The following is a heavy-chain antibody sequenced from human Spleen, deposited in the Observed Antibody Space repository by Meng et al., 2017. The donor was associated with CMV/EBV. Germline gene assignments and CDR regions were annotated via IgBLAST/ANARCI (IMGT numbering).Heavy chain of an antibody. CDR2: IFTGGST. CDR1: EFTVSGNY. J-gene: IGHJ6*02. Sequence: GGSLRLSCVASEFTVSGNYMSWVRQAPGKGLQWLSAIFTGGSTYYAGSVKGRFTISRDDSKNTLYLQMNNLRIEDTAIYYCARDATFPFYGMDVWGQGITVTVSS. CDR3: ARDATFPFYGMDV. V-gene: IGHV3-53*01. D-gene: IGHD2-15*01.